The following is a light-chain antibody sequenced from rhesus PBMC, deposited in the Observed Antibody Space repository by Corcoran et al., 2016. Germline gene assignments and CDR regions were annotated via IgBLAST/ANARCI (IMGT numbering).Light chain of an antibody. J-gene: IGKJ4*01. V-gene: IGKV1-33*01. CDR1: QGISKY. CDR2: DAS. Sequence: DIQMTQSPSSLSASVGDTVTITCQASQGISKYLAWFQKKPGKAPKLLIYDASNLQSGVPSRFSGSGSGTEFTLTISSLQPEDFATYYCQQRNSYPLTFGGGTKVEIK. CDR3: QQRNSYPLT.